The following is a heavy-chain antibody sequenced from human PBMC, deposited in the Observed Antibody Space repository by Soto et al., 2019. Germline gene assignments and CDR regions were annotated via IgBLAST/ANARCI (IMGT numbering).Heavy chain of an antibody. D-gene: IGHD2-15*01. CDR2: INPNSADT. J-gene: IGHJ4*02. CDR1: GYTFTGYY. V-gene: IGHV1-2*02. Sequence: VKVSCKASGYTFTGYYMHWVRQAPGQGLEWMGWINPNSADTNYAQNFQGRVTMTRDTSIRTAYMELSRLTSDDTAVYYCARGYCTGGSCYQGHDYWGQGTLVTAPQ. CDR3: ARGYCTGGSCYQGHDY.